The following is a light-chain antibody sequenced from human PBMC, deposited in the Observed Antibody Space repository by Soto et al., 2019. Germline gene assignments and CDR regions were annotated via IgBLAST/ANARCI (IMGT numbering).Light chain of an antibody. V-gene: IGKV1-39*01. J-gene: IGKJ1*01. CDR3: QQYKSHPVT. Sequence: DIQLTQSPSSLSASVGDRITITCRASQSISTYLNWYQQKPGEAPTLLVYDSSTLQSGVPSRFSGSGFGAEFTLTISSLQPDDFATYYCQQYKSHPVTFGQGTKVDIK. CDR2: DSS. CDR1: QSISTY.